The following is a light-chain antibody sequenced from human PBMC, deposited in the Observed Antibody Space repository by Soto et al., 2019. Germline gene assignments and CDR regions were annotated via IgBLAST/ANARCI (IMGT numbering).Light chain of an antibody. V-gene: IGLV2-23*02. CDR1: SSDVGSYNL. Sequence: QSVLTQPASVSGSPGQSITISCTGTSSDVGSYNLVSWYQQLPGKAPKVIICEVNKRPSGVSYRFSGSKSGNTASLTISGLQTEDEADYYCCSYAGTVAYVFGTGTRSPS. CDR2: EVN. CDR3: CSYAGTVAYV. J-gene: IGLJ1*01.